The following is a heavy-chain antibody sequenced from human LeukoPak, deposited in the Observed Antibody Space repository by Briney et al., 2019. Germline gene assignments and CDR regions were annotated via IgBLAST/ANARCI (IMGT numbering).Heavy chain of an antibody. CDR2: ISGSGGST. V-gene: IGHV3-23*01. CDR3: ASPQVVPAATRYYYYGMDV. CDR1: GFTFSSYA. Sequence: PGGSLRLSCAASGFTFSSYAMSWVRQAPGKGLEWVSAISGSGGSTYYADSVKGRFTISRDNSKNTLYLQMNSLRAEDTAVYYCASPQVVPAATRYYYYGMDVWGQGTTVTVSS. J-gene: IGHJ6*02. D-gene: IGHD2-2*01.